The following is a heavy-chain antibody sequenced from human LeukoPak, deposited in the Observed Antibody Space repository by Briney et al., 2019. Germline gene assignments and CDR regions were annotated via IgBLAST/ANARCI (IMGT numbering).Heavy chain of an antibody. CDR1: GFTFSSYW. CDR3: ARDFCTTTTCLDY. D-gene: IGHD2-8*01. Sequence: GGSLRLSCAASGFTFSSYWMHWVRQAPGKGLVWVSRINSDGSSTSYADSVKGRFTISRGNAKNTLYLQMNNLRVDDTAVYYCARDFCTTTTCLDYWGQGTLVTVSS. V-gene: IGHV3-74*01. CDR2: INSDGSST. J-gene: IGHJ4*02.